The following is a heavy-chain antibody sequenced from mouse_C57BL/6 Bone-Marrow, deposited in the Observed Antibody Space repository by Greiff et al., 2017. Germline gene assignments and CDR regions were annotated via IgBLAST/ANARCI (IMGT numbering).Heavy chain of an antibody. V-gene: IGHV5-4*01. CDR1: GFTFSSYA. Sequence: EVKLVESGGGLVKPGGSLKLSCAASGFTFSSYAMSWVRQTPEKRLEWVATISDGGSYTYYPDNVKGGFTISRDNAKSNMYLQMSHLKSEDTAMYYCAREGITTVVASYAMDYWGQGTSVTVSS. J-gene: IGHJ4*01. CDR2: ISDGGSYT. D-gene: IGHD1-1*01. CDR3: AREGITTVVASYAMDY.